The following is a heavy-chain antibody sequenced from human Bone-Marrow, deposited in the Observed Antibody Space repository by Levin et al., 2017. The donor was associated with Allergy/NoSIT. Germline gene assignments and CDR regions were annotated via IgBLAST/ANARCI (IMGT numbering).Heavy chain of an antibody. CDR1: GGTFNRYG. CDR2: IIPMFGKT. CDR3: ARTPAMMVEYYFDY. D-gene: IGHD3-22*01. J-gene: IGHJ4*02. V-gene: IGHV1-69*13. Sequence: GASVKVSCKGSGGTFNRYGISWVRQAPGQGLEWMGGIIPMFGKTTYSQKFQGGVTITADASTSTSYLELSSLRFEDTAVYYCARTPAMMVEYYFDYWGQGTLVTVSS.